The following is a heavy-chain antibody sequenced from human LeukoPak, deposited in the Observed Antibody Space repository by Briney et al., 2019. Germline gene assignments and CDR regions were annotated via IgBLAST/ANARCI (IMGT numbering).Heavy chain of an antibody. V-gene: IGHV4-38-2*01. CDR3: ARLESYYALAGY. J-gene: IGHJ4*02. D-gene: IGHD1-26*01. Sequence: SETLSLTCAVSGYSISSDYYWGWIRQPPGKGLEWIGSIYHSGSTYYNPSLRTRVHISVDTSKNQFSLELSSVTAADTAVYYCARLESYYALAGYWGQGTLVTVSS. CDR2: IYHSGST. CDR1: GYSISSDYY.